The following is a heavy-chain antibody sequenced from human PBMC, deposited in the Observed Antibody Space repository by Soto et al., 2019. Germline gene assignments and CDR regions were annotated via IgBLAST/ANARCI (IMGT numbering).Heavy chain of an antibody. Sequence: EVQVVESGGGLVKPGGSLRLSCAASGFILSDAYINWVRQAPGKGLEWVGRIKSKTDGGTKDFAAPVKDRFTMSTEDSKNTLYLQMNSLGPEDTAVYYCISGVVNNAWNIIDSWGQGAPVTVSS. CDR2: IKSKTDGGTK. CDR3: ISGVVNNAWNIIDS. D-gene: IGHD1-1*01. J-gene: IGHJ4*02. V-gene: IGHV3-15*07. CDR1: GFILSDAY.